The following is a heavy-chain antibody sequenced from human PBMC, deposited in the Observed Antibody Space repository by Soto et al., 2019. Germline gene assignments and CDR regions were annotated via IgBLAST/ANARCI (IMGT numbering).Heavy chain of an antibody. J-gene: IGHJ5*02. CDR2: IYYSGST. V-gene: IGHV4-31*03. D-gene: IGHD1-20*01. CDR3: ARVYNIYNWFDP. Sequence: SETLCLTCTVAGGSISSGGYYWSWIRQHPGKGLEGIGYIYYSGSTYYNPSLKSRVTISVDTSKNQFSLKLSSVTAADTAVYYCARVYNIYNWFDPWGQGTLVTVSS. CDR1: GGSISSGGYY.